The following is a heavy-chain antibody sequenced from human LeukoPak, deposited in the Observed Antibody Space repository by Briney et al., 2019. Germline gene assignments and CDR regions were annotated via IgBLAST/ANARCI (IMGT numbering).Heavy chain of an antibody. Sequence: SETLSLTCAVYGGSFSGYYWSWIRQPPGKGLEWIGEINHSGSTNYNPSLKSRVTISVDTSKNQFSLKLSSVTAADTAVYYCARVSGVNFDYWGQGTLVTVSS. CDR2: INHSGST. CDR1: GGSFSGYY. CDR3: ARVSGVNFDY. D-gene: IGHD2-8*01. J-gene: IGHJ4*02. V-gene: IGHV4-34*01.